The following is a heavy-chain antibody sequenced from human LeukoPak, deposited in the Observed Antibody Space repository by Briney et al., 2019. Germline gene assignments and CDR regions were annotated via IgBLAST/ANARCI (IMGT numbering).Heavy chain of an antibody. J-gene: IGHJ4*02. V-gene: IGHV3-30*18. CDR2: ISYDGSNK. D-gene: IGHD4-17*01. Sequence: PGGSLRLSCAASGFTFNNYGMHWVRQAPGKGLEWVAVISYDGSNKYYGDSVKGRFTISRDNSKNTLYLQMNSLRAEDTAVYYCAKEYSATTFLDYWGQGTLVTVSS. CDR3: AKEYSATTFLDY. CDR1: GFTFNNYG.